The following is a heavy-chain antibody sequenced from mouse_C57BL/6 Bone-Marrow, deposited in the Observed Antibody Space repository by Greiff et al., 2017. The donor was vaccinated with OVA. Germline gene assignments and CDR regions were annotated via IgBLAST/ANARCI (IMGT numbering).Heavy chain of an antibody. CDR1: GFNLKDDY. V-gene: IGHV14-4*01. J-gene: IGHJ2*01. D-gene: IGHD2-2*01. CDR3: TTGLLWLRRGY. Sequence: EVQLQQSGAELVRPGASVKLSCTASGFNLKDDYMHWVKQRPEQGLEWIGWIDPEDGDTEYASKFQGKATITADTSSKTAYLQLSSLTSEVTAVYYCTTGLLWLRRGYWGQGTTLTVSS. CDR2: IDPEDGDT.